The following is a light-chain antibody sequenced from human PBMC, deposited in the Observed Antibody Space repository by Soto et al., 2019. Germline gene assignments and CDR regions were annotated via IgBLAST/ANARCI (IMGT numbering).Light chain of an antibody. CDR3: QQYNDFQYT. CDR2: KAT. Sequence: DIPVTQSPSTLSASVGDGVTITCRASQSITSGLAWYQQKPGKAPNLLIYKATNLQRGVPSRFSGSGSGTDFSHTISNLQPVDSATYYCQQYNDFQYTFGQGTKVEI. J-gene: IGKJ2*01. CDR1: QSITSG. V-gene: IGKV1-5*03.